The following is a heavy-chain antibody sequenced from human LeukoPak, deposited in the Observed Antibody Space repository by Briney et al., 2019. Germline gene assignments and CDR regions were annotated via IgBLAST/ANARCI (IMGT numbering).Heavy chain of an antibody. J-gene: IGHJ4*02. D-gene: IGHD3-3*01. CDR2: ISSSSYI. V-gene: IGHV3-21*01. CDR1: GFTFSSYS. Sequence: MSGGSLRLSCAASGFTFSSYSMNWVRQAPGKGLEWVSSISSSSYIYYADSVKGRFTISRDNAKNSLYLQMNSLRAEDTAVYYCARARNEYYDFWSGYYTPVDYWGQGTLVTVSS. CDR3: ARARNEYYDFWSGYYTPVDY.